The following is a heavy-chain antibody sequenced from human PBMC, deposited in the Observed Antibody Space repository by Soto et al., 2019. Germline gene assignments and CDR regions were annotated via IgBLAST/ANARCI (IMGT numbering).Heavy chain of an antibody. CDR3: ARAPALGWFDP. Sequence: SETLSLTCAVSGASIRSNNRWSWVRQPPGKGLEWIGEIFHSGSTNYNPSLKTRLTISVDKSKNQFSLKLSSVTAADTAVYYCARAPALGWFDPWGQGTLVTVSS. V-gene: IGHV4-4*02. J-gene: IGHJ5*02. CDR2: IFHSGST. CDR1: GASIRSNNR.